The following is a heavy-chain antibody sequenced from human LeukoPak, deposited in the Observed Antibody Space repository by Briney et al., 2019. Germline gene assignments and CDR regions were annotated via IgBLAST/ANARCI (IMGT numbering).Heavy chain of an antibody. Sequence: PSQTLSLTCTVSGGSISSGTYYWTWIRQPAGKGLEWIGRIYGNGNTNYNPSLNSRVTISVDTSKNQFSLKLSSVTAADTAMYYCATDHYYYSKLDPWGQGTLVTVSS. D-gene: IGHD3-22*01. V-gene: IGHV4-61*02. CDR1: GGSISSGTYY. J-gene: IGHJ5*02. CDR2: IYGNGNT. CDR3: ATDHYYYSKLDP.